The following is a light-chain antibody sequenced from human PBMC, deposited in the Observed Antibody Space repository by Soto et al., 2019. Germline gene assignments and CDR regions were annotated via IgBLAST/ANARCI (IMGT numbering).Light chain of an antibody. V-gene: IGKV3-11*01. CDR1: QSVGSQ. J-gene: IGKJ5*01. CDR3: QQRSNWPIT. CDR2: DAS. Sequence: EIVLTQSPDTLSLSPGEGATLSCRASQSVGSQLAWYEQKPGQAPRLVIYDASNRASGIPARFSGSWSGTDFTLTISSLEPEDFAVYYCQQRSNWPITFGQGTRLEIK.